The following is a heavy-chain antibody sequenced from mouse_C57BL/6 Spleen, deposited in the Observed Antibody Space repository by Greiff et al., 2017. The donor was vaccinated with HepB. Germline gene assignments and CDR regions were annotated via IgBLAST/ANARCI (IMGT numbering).Heavy chain of an antibody. CDR1: GYTFTDYY. D-gene: IGHD2-12*01. CDR3: ARLYDGDWYFDV. J-gene: IGHJ1*03. CDR2: INPYNGGT. V-gene: IGHV1-19*01. Sequence: VQLQQSGPVLVKPGASVKMSCKASGYTFTDYYMNWVKQSHGKSLEWIGVINPYNGGTSYTQKFKGKATLTVDKSSSTAYMELNSLTSEDSAVYYCARLYDGDWYFDVWGTGTTVTVSS.